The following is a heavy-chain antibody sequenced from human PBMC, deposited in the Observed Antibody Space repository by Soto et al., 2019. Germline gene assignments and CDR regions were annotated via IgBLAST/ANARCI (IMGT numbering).Heavy chain of an antibody. CDR2: IHGNGRSA. CDR3: IIGALPATALLHCFDL. D-gene: IGHD1-1*01. V-gene: IGHV3-23*01. Sequence: GGSRWVECAASGVKFRSDAMMWVRQAKGKGMELVSSIHGNGRSAYFADSVKGRFTVSRDDSTSTLYLQMSSLRVDDTALYFFIIGALPATALLHCFDLWGQGP. CDR1: GVKFRSDA. J-gene: IGHJ5*02.